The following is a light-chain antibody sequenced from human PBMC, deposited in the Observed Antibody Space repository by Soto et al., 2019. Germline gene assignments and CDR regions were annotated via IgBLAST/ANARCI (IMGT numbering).Light chain of an antibody. CDR2: ERS. CDR3: SSYAPTNTLV. CDR1: SNDVGTYNL. Sequence: QSALTQPASVSGSAGQSITISCTGTSNDVGTYNLVSWYQQHPGKAPQLLIYERSKRPSGVSNRFSGSKSGNTASLTITGLQADDEADYYCSSYAPTNTLVFGGGTKVTVL. V-gene: IGLV2-23*01. J-gene: IGLJ2*01.